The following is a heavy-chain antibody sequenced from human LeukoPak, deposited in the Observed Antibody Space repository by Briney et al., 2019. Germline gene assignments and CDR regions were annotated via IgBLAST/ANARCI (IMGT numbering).Heavy chain of an antibody. V-gene: IGHV3-30*04. CDR3: ARFGVIITGHFQH. J-gene: IGHJ1*01. D-gene: IGHD3-10*01. CDR1: GFTFSSYA. Sequence: PGGSLRLSCAASGFTFSSYAMHWVRQAPGKGLEWVAIISYDGSNKYYADSVKGRFTVSRDNAKNSLFLQMSSLRAEDTAVYYCARFGVIITGHFQHWGQGTLVTVAS. CDR2: ISYDGSNK.